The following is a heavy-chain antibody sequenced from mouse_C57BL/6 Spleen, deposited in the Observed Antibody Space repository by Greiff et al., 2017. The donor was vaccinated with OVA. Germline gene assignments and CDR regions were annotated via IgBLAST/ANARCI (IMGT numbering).Heavy chain of an antibody. V-gene: IGHV5-17*01. J-gene: IGHJ2*01. CDR1: GFTFSDYG. CDR3: ARERITTVVAYYFDY. D-gene: IGHD1-1*01. Sequence: EVKLVESGGGLVKPGGSLKLSCAASGFTFSDYGMHWVRQAPEKGLEWVAYISSGSSTIYYADTVKGRFTFSRDNAKNTLFLQMPSLRSEDTAMYYCARERITTVVAYYFDYWGQGTTLTVSS. CDR2: ISSGSSTI.